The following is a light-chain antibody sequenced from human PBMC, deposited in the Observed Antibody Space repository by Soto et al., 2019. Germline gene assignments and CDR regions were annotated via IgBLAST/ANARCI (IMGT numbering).Light chain of an antibody. CDR1: SSNIGSNT. Sequence: QSVLTQPPSASGTPGQRVTISCSGSSSNIGSNTVNWYQQLPGTTPKLLIYSNIQRPSVVPDCFSGSKSATSAALAIIGLQSEDEADYYCAAWYDSLNGPVFGGGTKLTVL. J-gene: IGLJ2*01. V-gene: IGLV1-44*01. CDR2: SNI. CDR3: AAWYDSLNGPV.